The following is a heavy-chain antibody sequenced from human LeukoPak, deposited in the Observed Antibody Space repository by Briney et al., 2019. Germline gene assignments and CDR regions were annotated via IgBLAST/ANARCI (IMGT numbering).Heavy chain of an antibody. CDR3: AREISRFGI. J-gene: IGHJ4*02. V-gene: IGHV3-66*01. CDR1: GFTVSSSNY. D-gene: IGHD3-16*01. Sequence: PGGSLRLSCAASGFTVSSSNYMNWVRQPPGKGLEWVSGIYTGGTTYYTDSVKGRFTISRDNPNNTLYLQMHSLRAEDTAVYYCAREISRFGIWGQGTLVTVSS. CDR2: IYTGGTT.